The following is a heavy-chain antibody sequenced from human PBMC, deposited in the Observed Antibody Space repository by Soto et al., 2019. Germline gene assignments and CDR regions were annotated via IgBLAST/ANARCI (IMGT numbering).Heavy chain of an antibody. CDR1: GGSISSGAYY. Sequence: QVQLQESGPGLVKPSQTLSLTCTVSGGSISSGAYYWSWIRQHPGKGLEWIGYIYYSGSTYYNPSNKSRVTISVDTSKNQFSLKLSSVTAADTAVYYCAIYDSSGSRGFQHWGQGTLVTVSS. V-gene: IGHV4-31*03. CDR2: IYYSGST. D-gene: IGHD3-22*01. J-gene: IGHJ1*01. CDR3: AIYDSSGSRGFQH.